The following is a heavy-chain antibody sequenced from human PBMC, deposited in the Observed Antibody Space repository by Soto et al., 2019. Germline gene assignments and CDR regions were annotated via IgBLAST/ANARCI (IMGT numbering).Heavy chain of an antibody. CDR3: GKERRGSGWSVCNF. J-gene: IGHJ4*02. D-gene: IGHD6-19*01. V-gene: IGHV1-18*01. Sequence: ASVQVSCKASGYTFTSYGISWARQAPGQGLEWMVWISAYNGNTNYAQKLQGRVTMTTDTSTSTAYMELRSLRSDDTAVYYCGKERRGSGWSVCNFWGQGALVTVSS. CDR2: ISAYNGNT. CDR1: GYTFTSYG.